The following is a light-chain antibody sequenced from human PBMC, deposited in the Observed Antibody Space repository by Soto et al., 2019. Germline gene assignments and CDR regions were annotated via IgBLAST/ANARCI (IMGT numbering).Light chain of an antibody. CDR1: QSVDIN. V-gene: IGKV3-15*01. Sequence: EIVLTQSPATLSVSPGERVTLSCRASQSVDINLAWYQQKPGQAPRLLIYGASTRATDMSGTFSGRGSETEFTLTISNVRPEDFAVYYCQQYRSWPRTVGQGTKVDIK. CDR2: GAS. CDR3: QQYRSWPRT. J-gene: IGKJ1*01.